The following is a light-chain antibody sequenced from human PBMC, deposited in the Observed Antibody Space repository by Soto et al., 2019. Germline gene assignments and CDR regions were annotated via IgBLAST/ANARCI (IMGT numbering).Light chain of an antibody. CDR2: GAS. CDR1: QGVSSY. V-gene: IGKV3-20*01. CDR3: QQYGSSPWT. Sequence: EFVLTQSPGTLSLSPGERATLSCRASQGVSSYLAWYQQKPGQAPRLLIYGASSRATGIPDRFSGSGSGTDFTLTISRLEPEDFAVYYCQQYGSSPWTFGQGTKVDNK. J-gene: IGKJ1*01.